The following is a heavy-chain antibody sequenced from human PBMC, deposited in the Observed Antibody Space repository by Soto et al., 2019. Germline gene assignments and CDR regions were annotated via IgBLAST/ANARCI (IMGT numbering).Heavy chain of an antibody. CDR3: ARVATAYNYDF. V-gene: IGHV3-72*01. J-gene: IGHJ4*02. CDR2: IRKKPNSYTT. Sequence: EVQLVESGGGLVQPGGSLRLSCAASGFTFSDHYMDWVRQAPGKGLEWVGRIRKKPNSYTTEYAASVKGRFTISRDDSKNSLYLQMNSLKTEDTAFYYCARVATAYNYDFWGQGTLGTVSS. CDR1: GFTFSDHY. D-gene: IGHD2-21*02.